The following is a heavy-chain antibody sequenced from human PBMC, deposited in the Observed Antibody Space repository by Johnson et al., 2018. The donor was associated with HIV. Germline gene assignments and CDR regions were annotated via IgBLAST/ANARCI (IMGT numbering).Heavy chain of an antibody. CDR1: GFSFGNYA. CDR3: ANLAYGSGTYWGSDASDI. V-gene: IGHV3-23*04. CDR2: ISNSGDGT. D-gene: IGHD3-10*01. J-gene: IGHJ3*02. Sequence: VQLVESGGGLVQPGGSLRLSCAASGFSFGNYAMTWVRQAPGKGLEWVSSISNSGDGTYYADSVKGRFTISRDNSKNTLFVQMNSRRAEDTAVYYCANLAYGSGTYWGSDASDIWGQGTLVTVSS.